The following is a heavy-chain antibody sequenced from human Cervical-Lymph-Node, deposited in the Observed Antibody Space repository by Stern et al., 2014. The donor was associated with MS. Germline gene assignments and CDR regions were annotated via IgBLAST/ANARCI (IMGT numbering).Heavy chain of an antibody. J-gene: IGHJ4*02. Sequence: QVQLVESGAELRKPGASVTVSCKASGYTFTSFYMPWVRQAPGQGLEWMGIINPSCGSTAYYQKFHGRGTVTTDTSTSTVYMELSSLRSEDTAVYYCARAGLGELSLYYFEYWGQGTLVTVSS. CDR1: GYTFTSFY. V-gene: IGHV1-46*01. CDR2: INPSCGST. D-gene: IGHD3-16*02. CDR3: ARAGLGELSLYYFEY.